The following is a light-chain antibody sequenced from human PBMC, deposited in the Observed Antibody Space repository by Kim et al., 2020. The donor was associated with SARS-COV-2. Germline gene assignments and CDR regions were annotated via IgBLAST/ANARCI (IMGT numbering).Light chain of an antibody. Sequence: DIQMTQSPSSLSASVGDRVTITCRASQGISNYLAWYQQKSGKVPKLLIYGASTLQSGVPSRFSGSGSGTDFTLTISSLQAEDVATCYCQKYNSAPFTFGQGTRLEIK. V-gene: IGKV1-27*01. CDR3: QKYNSAPFT. J-gene: IGKJ5*01. CDR2: GAS. CDR1: QGISNY.